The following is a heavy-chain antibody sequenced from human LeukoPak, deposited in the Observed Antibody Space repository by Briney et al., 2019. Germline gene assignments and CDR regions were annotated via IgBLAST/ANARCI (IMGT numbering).Heavy chain of an antibody. CDR3: AKEAQYYYDSSGYYDY. CDR2: ISFDGSKQ. D-gene: IGHD3-22*01. Sequence: GGSLRLSCAASGFTFSSFGMHWVRQAPGKGLEWLAVISFDGSKQKYGDSVKGRSTISRDNSQNTLYLQINSLTTADTAVYFCAKEAQYYYDSSGYYDYWGQGTLVTVSS. J-gene: IGHJ4*02. V-gene: IGHV3-30*18. CDR1: GFTFSSFG.